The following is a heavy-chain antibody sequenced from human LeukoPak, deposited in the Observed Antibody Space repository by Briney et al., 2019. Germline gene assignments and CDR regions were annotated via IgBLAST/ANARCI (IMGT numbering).Heavy chain of an antibody. J-gene: IGHJ4*02. CDR2: FDPEDGET. V-gene: IGHV1-24*01. CDR1: GYTLTELS. D-gene: IGHD3-10*01. Sequence: GASVKVSCKVSGYTLTELSMHWVRQAPGKGLEWMGGFDPEDGETIYAQKFQGRVTMTRDTSITTAYLELSSLRSEDTAVYYCARSAFGSGVYFDYWGQGTLVTVSS. CDR3: ARSAFGSGVYFDY.